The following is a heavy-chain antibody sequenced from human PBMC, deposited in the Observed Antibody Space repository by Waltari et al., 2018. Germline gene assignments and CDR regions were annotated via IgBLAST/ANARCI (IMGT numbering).Heavy chain of an antibody. CDR1: GYTFTGYY. CDR2: INPNSGGT. V-gene: IGHV1-2*02. D-gene: IGHD2-15*01. Sequence: QVQLVQSGAEVKKPGASVKDSCKASGYTFTGYYMHWVRQAPGQGLAWMGWINPNSGGTNYAQKFQGRVTMTRDTSISTAYMELSRLRSDDTAVYYCAREGLGAAAKVDWFDPWGQGTLVTVSS. J-gene: IGHJ5*02. CDR3: AREGLGAAAKVDWFDP.